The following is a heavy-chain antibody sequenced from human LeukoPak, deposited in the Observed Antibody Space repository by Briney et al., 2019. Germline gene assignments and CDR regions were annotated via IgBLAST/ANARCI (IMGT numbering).Heavy chain of an antibody. V-gene: IGHV3-7*03. CDR3: AREKRAAAGLQIYYGMDV. CDR2: IKQDGSEK. J-gene: IGHJ6*04. CDR1: GFTFSSYW. Sequence: PGGSLRLSCAASGFTFSSYWMSWVRQAPGKGLEWVANIKQDGSEKYYVGSVKGRFTISRDNAKNSLYLQMNSLRAEDTAVYYCAREKRAAAGLQIYYGMDVWGKGTTVTVSS. D-gene: IGHD6-13*01.